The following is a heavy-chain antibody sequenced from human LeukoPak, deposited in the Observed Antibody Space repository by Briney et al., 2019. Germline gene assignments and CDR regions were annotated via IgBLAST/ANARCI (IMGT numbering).Heavy chain of an antibody. Sequence: PGGSLRLSCAASGFTFSKYWMHWVRQAPGKGLEWVSRIRGDGSDSFLADSVKGLFTISRDNAKNTLYLQMSSLRAGDTAVYYCATASRGWGCSPFDYWGQGILVTVSS. CDR3: ATASRGWGCSPFDY. CDR1: GFTFSKYW. D-gene: IGHD6-19*01. CDR2: IRGDGSDS. V-gene: IGHV3-74*01. J-gene: IGHJ4*02.